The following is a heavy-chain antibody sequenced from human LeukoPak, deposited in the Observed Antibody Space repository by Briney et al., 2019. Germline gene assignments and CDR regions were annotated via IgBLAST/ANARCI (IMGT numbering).Heavy chain of an antibody. CDR2: IYHSGST. CDR1: GGSISSYY. J-gene: IGHJ5*02. D-gene: IGHD6-13*01. CDR3: ARDRAAGWFDP. Sequence: SETLSLTCTVSGGSISSYYWSWIRQPPGKGLEWIGYIYHSGSTYYNPSLKSRVTISVDRSKNQFSLKLSSVTAADTAVYYCARDRAAGWFDPWGQGTLVTVSS. V-gene: IGHV4-59*12.